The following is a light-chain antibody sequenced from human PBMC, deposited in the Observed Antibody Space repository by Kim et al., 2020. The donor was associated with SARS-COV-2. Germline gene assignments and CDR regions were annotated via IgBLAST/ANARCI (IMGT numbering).Light chain of an antibody. CDR2: DAS. Sequence: PCERATLTCRARQIHAIYFAWYQQKPGPAPRLLIYDASNTATGIPPRFSGSGSGTDFTLTISSREPEAYAVYYCHRRTNRTSTLTFGRGTKVDIK. CDR3: HRRTNRTSTLT. V-gene: IGKV3-11*01. J-gene: IGKJ4*02. CDR1: QIHAIY.